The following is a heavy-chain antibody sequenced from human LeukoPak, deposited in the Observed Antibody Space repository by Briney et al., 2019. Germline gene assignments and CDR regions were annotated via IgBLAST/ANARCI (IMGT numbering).Heavy chain of an antibody. J-gene: IGHJ4*02. D-gene: IGHD2-15*01. V-gene: IGHV3-15*01. CDR3: TTRRQDGW. CDR1: GFTFSDAW. CDR2: IKSRSDGGTI. Sequence: RGSLRLSCVGSGFTFSDAWMSWVRQAPGKGLEWVGRIKSRSDGGTIDYAAPVKGRFTISRDDSRNTLYLQMNSLKTEDTAVYYCTTRRQDGWWGQGTLVTVS.